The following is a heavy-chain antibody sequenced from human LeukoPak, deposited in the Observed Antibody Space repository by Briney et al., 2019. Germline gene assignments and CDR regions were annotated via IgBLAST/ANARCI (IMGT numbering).Heavy chain of an antibody. D-gene: IGHD2-2*02. CDR3: AKDQDCSSTSCYNAFDI. CDR2: ITSSSSYI. CDR1: GLTFSSYT. Sequence: GGSLRLSCAASGLTFSSYTMNWVRQAPGKGREWVSSITSSSSYIYYADSVKGRFTISRDNAKNSLYLQMNSLRAEDTAVYYCAKDQDCSSTSCYNAFDIWGQGTMVTVSS. V-gene: IGHV3-21*01. J-gene: IGHJ3*02.